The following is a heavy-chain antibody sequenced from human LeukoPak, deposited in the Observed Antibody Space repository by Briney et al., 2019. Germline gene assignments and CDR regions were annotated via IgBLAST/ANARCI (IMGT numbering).Heavy chain of an antibody. CDR3: ARAAGDGYNLRKYNYYMDV. V-gene: IGHV3-30*01. J-gene: IGHJ6*03. CDR1: GFNFRSYA. CDR2: VSYDGRNK. Sequence: GRSLRLSCAASGFNFRSYAMHWVRQAPGKGLEWVAVVSYDGRNKYYADSVKGRFTISRDNSKNTLYLQMNSLRPEDTAVYYCARAAGDGYNLRKYNYYMDVWGKGTTVTVSS. D-gene: IGHD5-24*01.